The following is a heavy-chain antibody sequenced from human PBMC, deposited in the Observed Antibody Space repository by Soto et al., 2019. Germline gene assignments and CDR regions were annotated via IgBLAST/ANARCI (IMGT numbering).Heavy chain of an antibody. Sequence: EVQLVESGGGLVQPGRSLRLSCAASGFTFDDYAMHWVRQAPGKGLEWVSGISWNSGSIGYADSVKGRFTISRDNAKNSLYLQMNSLRAEDTDLYYCAKDVAAVTGSWFDPWGQGTLVTVSS. V-gene: IGHV3-9*01. J-gene: IGHJ5*02. CDR3: AKDVAAVTGSWFDP. CDR1: GFTFDDYA. CDR2: ISWNSGSI. D-gene: IGHD2-15*01.